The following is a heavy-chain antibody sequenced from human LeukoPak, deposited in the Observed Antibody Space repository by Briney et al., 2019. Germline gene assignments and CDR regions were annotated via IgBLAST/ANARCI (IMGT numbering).Heavy chain of an antibody. CDR2: ISYDGSNK. D-gene: IGHD1-26*01. V-gene: IGHV3-30*04. Sequence: GGPLRLSCAASGFTFSSYAMHWVRQAPGKGLEWVAVISYDGSNKYYADSVKGRFTISRDNSKNTLYLQMNSLRAEDTAVYYCARDGGSYYPYFYYYYMDVWGKGTTVTVSS. J-gene: IGHJ6*03. CDR3: ARDGGSYYPYFYYYYMDV. CDR1: GFTFSSYA.